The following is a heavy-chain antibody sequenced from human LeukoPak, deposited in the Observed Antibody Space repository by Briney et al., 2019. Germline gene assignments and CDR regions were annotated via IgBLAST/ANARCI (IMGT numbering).Heavy chain of an antibody. CDR3: VILWFGEWNWFDP. Sequence: ASVKVSCKAYAYTFTSCYMHWVRQAPGQGLEWIGIINPSCGSTSYAQKFQGRVSMTRDTSTSTVYMELSSLRSEDTAVYYCVILWFGEWNWFDPWGQGTLVTVSS. CDR1: AYTFTSCY. J-gene: IGHJ5*02. CDR2: INPSCGST. V-gene: IGHV1-46*01. D-gene: IGHD3-10*01.